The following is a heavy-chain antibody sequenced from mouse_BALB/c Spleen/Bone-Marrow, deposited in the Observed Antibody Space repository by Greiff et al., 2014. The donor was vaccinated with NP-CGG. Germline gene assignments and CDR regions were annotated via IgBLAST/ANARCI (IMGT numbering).Heavy chain of an antibody. CDR3: VTMITDWYFDV. CDR2: IDPANGNT. CDR1: GFNIKDTY. J-gene: IGHJ1*01. D-gene: IGHD2-4*01. V-gene: IGHV14-3*02. Sequence: EVMLVESGAELVKPGASVKLSCTASGFNIKDTYMHWVKQRPEQGLEWIGRIDPANGNTKYDPKFQGKATITADTSSNTAYLQLSSLTSEDTAVYYCVTMITDWYFDVWGAGTTVTVSS.